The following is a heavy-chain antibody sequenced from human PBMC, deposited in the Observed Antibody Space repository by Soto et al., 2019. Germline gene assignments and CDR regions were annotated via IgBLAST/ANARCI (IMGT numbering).Heavy chain of an antibody. V-gene: IGHV5-51*01. D-gene: IGHD2-15*01. CDR1: GYSFTSYW. CDR3: ARLPNDCSGGSCYSYNWFDP. CDR2: IYPGDSDT. Sequence: LGESLKISCKGSGYSFTSYWIGWVRQMPGKGLEWMGVIYPGDSDTRYSPSFQGQVTISADKSISTAYLQWSSLKASDTAMYYCARLPNDCSGGSCYSYNWFDPWGQGTLVTVSS. J-gene: IGHJ5*02.